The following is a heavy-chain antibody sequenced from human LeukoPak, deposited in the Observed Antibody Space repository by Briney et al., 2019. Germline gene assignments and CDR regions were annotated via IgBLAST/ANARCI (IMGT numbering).Heavy chain of an antibody. J-gene: IGHJ6*02. CDR3: AKDIGEGGYSSSPPGERLYYGMDV. D-gene: IGHD6-13*01. Sequence: ASVKVSCKASGYTFTSYAMNWVRQAPGQGLEWMGWINTNTGNPTYAQGFTGRFVFSLDTSVSTAYLQISSLKAEDTAVYYCAKDIGEGGYSSSPPGERLYYGMDVWGQGTTVTVSS. V-gene: IGHV7-4-1*02. CDR1: GYTFTSYA. CDR2: INTNTGNP.